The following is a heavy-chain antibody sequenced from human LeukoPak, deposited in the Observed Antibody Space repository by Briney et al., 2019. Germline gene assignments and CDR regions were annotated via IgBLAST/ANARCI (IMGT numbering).Heavy chain of an antibody. CDR2: ISGSGGST. CDR3: AKEEIMITFGGVIVGDAFDI. Sequence: AGGSLRLSCAASGFTFSSYAMSWVRQAPGKGLEWVSAISGSGGSTYYADSVKGRFTISRDNSKNTLYLQMNSLRAEDTAVYYCAKEEIMITFGGVIVGDAFDIWGQGTMVTASS. D-gene: IGHD3-16*02. J-gene: IGHJ3*02. CDR1: GFTFSSYA. V-gene: IGHV3-23*01.